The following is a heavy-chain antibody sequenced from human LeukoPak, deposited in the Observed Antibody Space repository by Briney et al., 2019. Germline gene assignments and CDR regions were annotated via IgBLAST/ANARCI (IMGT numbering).Heavy chain of an antibody. D-gene: IGHD2/OR15-2a*01. CDR2: SSSSGEYT. CDR3: VKDRPNYFGSDGHYYRRDGDS. J-gene: IGHJ5*01. Sequence: GGSLRLSCAASGFNFNIYAMSWVRQAPEKGLEWVSSSSSSGEYTFYAGSVKGRFTITRDNSRNTLYLQMSSLRAEDNAIYYCVKDRPNYFGSDGHYYRRDGDSWGQGTLVTVSS. CDR1: GFNFNIYA. V-gene: IGHV3-23*01.